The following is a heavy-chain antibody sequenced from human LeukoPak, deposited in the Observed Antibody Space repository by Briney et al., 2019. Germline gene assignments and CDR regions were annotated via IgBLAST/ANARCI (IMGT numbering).Heavy chain of an antibody. CDR3: AKDLGSGWYNYFDY. Sequence: PGGSLRLSCAASGFTFSSYAMSWVRQAPGKGLEWVSAISGSGGSTYCADSVKGRFTISRDNSKNTLYLQMNSLRAEDTAVYYCAKDLGSGWYNYFDYWGQGTLVTVSS. CDR2: ISGSGGST. CDR1: GFTFSSYA. D-gene: IGHD6-19*01. J-gene: IGHJ4*02. V-gene: IGHV3-23*01.